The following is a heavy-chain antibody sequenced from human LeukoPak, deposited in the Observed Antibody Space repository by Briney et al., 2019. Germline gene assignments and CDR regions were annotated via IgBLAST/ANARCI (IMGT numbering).Heavy chain of an antibody. D-gene: IGHD3-9*01. V-gene: IGHV4-61*02. CDR2: IYTSGST. CDR3: AREGGPVLRYFDWLSLNWFDP. Sequence: SETLSLTCTVSGGSISSGSYYWSWIRQPAGKGLEWIGRIYTSGSTNYNPSLKSRVTISVDTSKNQFSLKLSSVTAADTAVYYCAREGGPVLRYFDWLSLNWFDPWGQGTLVTVSS. CDR1: GGSISSGSYY. J-gene: IGHJ5*02.